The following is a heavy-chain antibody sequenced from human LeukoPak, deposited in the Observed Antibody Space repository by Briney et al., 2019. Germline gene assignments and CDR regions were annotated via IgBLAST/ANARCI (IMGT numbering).Heavy chain of an antibody. CDR1: GFIFSDYS. V-gene: IGHV3-21*05. D-gene: IGHD1-20*01. CDR3: ARDHNWAFDS. Sequence: GGSLRLSCAASGFIFSDYSMNWVRRAPGRGLEWISYIGLASGFASYADSVKGRFSISSDTARNSVYLQMSSLRAEDTAVYYCARDHNWAFDSWGQGTLVTVSS. J-gene: IGHJ4*02. CDR2: IGLASGFA.